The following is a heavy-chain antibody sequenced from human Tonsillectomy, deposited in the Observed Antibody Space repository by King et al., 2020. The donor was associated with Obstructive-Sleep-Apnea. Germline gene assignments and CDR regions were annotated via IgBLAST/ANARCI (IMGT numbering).Heavy chain of an antibody. CDR3: ARSPKLIWFGELSTFDY. D-gene: IGHD3-10*01. Sequence: VQLQESGPGLVKPSQTLSLTCTVSGGSISSGDYNWNWIRQPPGKGLEWIGYINYSGSTHHNPSLKSRLIISVDTSKNQFSLKLSSVTAADTAVYYCARSPKLIWFGELSTFDYWGQGTLVTVSS. J-gene: IGHJ4*02. V-gene: IGHV4-30-4*01. CDR1: GGSISSGDYN. CDR2: INYSGST.